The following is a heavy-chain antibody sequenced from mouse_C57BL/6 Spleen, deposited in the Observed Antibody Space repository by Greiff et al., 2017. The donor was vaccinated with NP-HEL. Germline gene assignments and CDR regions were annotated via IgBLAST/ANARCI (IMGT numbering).Heavy chain of an antibody. J-gene: IGHJ1*03. CDR2: IDPSDSYT. D-gene: IGHD1-1*01. Sequence: QVQLQQPGAELVMPGASVKLSCKASGYTFTSYWMHWVKQRPGQGLEWIGEIDPSDSYTNYNQKFKGKSTLTVDKSSSTAYMQLSSLTSEDSAVYYCARNYYGSSSNWYFDVWGTGTTVTVSS. CDR1: GYTFTSYW. V-gene: IGHV1-69*01. CDR3: ARNYYGSSSNWYFDV.